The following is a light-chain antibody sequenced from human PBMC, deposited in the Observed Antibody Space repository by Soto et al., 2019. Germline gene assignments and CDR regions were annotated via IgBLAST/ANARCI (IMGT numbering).Light chain of an antibody. CDR1: QSISSK. Sequence: EIVMTQSPATLSVSPGEGATLSCRASQSISSKLAWYQQKPGQAPRLLIYGPSTRATGVPARFFGSGSGTEFTLTISSLQSEDLAVYYCQHYNDWRWTFGQGTKVEIK. CDR2: GPS. CDR3: QHYNDWRWT. V-gene: IGKV3-15*01. J-gene: IGKJ1*01.